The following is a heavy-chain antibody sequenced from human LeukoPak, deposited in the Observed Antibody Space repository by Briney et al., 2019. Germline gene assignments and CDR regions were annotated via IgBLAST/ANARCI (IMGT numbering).Heavy chain of an antibody. Sequence: KPSETLSLTCTVSGGSISSSSYYWGWIRQPPGKGLEWIGSIYYSGSTYYNPSLKSRVTISVDTSKNQFSLKLSSVTAADTAVYYCARGSDYDILTGYLVAFDTWGQGTMVTVSS. D-gene: IGHD3-9*01. V-gene: IGHV4-39*07. CDR2: IYYSGST. J-gene: IGHJ3*02. CDR1: GGSISSSSYY. CDR3: ARGSDYDILTGYLVAFDT.